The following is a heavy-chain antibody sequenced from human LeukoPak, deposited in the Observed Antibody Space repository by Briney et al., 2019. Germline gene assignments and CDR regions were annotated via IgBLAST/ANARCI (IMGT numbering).Heavy chain of an antibody. CDR3: ARGGLSIMGY. J-gene: IGHJ4*02. V-gene: IGHV3-48*01. CDR2: ISSSGSTK. CDR1: GFTFSSYA. D-gene: IGHD2/OR15-2a*01. Sequence: QPGGSLRLSCAASGFTFSSYAMNWVRQAPGKELEWVSYISSSGSTKYYADSVKGRFTISRGNARNSLYLQMNSLRAEDTAVYFCARGGLSIMGYWGQGTLVTVSS.